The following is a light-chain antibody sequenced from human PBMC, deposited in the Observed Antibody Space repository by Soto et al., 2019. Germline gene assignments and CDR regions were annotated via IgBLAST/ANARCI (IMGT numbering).Light chain of an antibody. V-gene: IGLV2-14*01. CDR2: EVS. CDR1: SSDVGGYTY. J-gene: IGLJ2*01. Sequence: QSVLTQPASVSGSTGQSITISCTGTSSDVGGYTYVSWYQQHPGRAPKLMIYEVSNRPSGVSNRFSGSKSGNTASLTISGLQAEDEADYYCSSYTTRNTVLFGGGTKVTVL. CDR3: SSYTTRNTVL.